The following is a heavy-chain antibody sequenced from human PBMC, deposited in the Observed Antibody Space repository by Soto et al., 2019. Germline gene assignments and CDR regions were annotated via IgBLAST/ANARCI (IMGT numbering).Heavy chain of an antibody. Sequence: SETLSLTCTVSNYSISSGYYWGWIRQSPGEGLEWIVSMYHSGTTYYNPSLKSRVTISIDTSKNQFSLKLTSVTSADTAVYFCARVAFGTIDYWGQGTLVTVSS. V-gene: IGHV4-38-2*02. CDR2: MYHSGTT. J-gene: IGHJ4*02. D-gene: IGHD1-1*01. CDR1: NYSISSGYY. CDR3: ARVAFGTIDY.